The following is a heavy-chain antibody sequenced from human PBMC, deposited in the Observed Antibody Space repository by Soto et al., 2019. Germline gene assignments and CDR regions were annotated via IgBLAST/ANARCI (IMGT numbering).Heavy chain of an antibody. Sequence: SETLSLTCPVSGGSISSGGYYWSWIRQHPGKGLEWIGYIYYSGSTYYNPSLKSRVTISVDTSKNQFSLKLSSVTAADTAVYYCARDSGYYYDSSGYYPFDYWGQGALVTVSS. D-gene: IGHD3-22*01. CDR2: IYYSGST. CDR3: ARDSGYYYDSSGYYPFDY. V-gene: IGHV4-31*03. J-gene: IGHJ4*02. CDR1: GGSISSGGYY.